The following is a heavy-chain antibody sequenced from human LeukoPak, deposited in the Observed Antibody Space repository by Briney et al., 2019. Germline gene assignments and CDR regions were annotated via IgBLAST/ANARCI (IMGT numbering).Heavy chain of an antibody. Sequence: GASVKVSCKASGYTFTGYYMHWVRQAPGQGLEWMGWINPNSGGTNYAQKFQGRVTMTRDTSISTAYMELSRLRSDDTAVYYCARDRTIFGVVIADDFDYWGQGTLVTVSS. V-gene: IGHV1-2*02. CDR1: GYTFTGYY. CDR3: ARDRTIFGVVIADDFDY. J-gene: IGHJ4*02. D-gene: IGHD3-3*01. CDR2: INPNSGGT.